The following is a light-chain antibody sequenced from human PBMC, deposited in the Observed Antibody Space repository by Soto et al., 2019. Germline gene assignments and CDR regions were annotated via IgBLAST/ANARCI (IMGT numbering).Light chain of an antibody. J-gene: IGLJ1*01. CDR3: QSYDTRLSGYV. CDR2: DNN. V-gene: IGLV1-40*01. CDR1: SSNIGAGYD. Sequence: QSVLTQSPSVSGAPGQRVTLSCTGSSSNIGAGYDVHWYQQLPGAAPKLLIYDNNNRPSGVPDRFSGSKSGASASLAITGLQAEDEADYYCQSYDTRLSGYVFGTGNKVTXL.